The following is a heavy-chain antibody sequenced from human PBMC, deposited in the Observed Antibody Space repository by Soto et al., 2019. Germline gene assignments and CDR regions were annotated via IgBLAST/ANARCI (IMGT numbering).Heavy chain of an antibody. Sequence: GGSMILSCSASGFIFSTFCMFWVRQAPGQGLEYVSAIFYSGSGSYYADPVRGRFTVSRDNSKNMFYLQMSSLRVEDTALYFCVRGPSRGSSLFGPLDYWGQGTQVTVSS. CDR2: IFYSGSGS. CDR3: VRGPSRGSSLFGPLDY. J-gene: IGHJ4*02. V-gene: IGHV3-64D*06. D-gene: IGHD3-3*01. CDR1: GFIFSTFC.